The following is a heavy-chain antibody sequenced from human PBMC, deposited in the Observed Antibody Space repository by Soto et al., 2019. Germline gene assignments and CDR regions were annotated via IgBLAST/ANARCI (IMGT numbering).Heavy chain of an antibody. Sequence: PGGSLRLSCAASGFIFSSFAMSWVRQAPGKGLEWVSGISGGGGSTYYADSVKGRFTISRDNSKNTLYLQMNSLRGEDTAVYYCAKEDAMRGYSYGWGPPFYYYGMDVWGQGTTVTVSS. D-gene: IGHD5-18*01. CDR3: AKEDAMRGYSYGWGPPFYYYGMDV. CDR2: ISGGGGST. J-gene: IGHJ6*02. V-gene: IGHV3-23*01. CDR1: GFIFSSFA.